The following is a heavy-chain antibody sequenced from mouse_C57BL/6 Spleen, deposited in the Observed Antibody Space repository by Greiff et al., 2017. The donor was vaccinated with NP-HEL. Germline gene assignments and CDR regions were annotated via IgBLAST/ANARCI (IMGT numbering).Heavy chain of an antibody. J-gene: IGHJ1*03. CDR2: IFPGSGST. CDR1: GYTFTDYY. V-gene: IGHV1-75*01. Sequence: VQLQQSGPELVKPGASVKISCKASGYTFTDYYINWVKQRPGQGLEWIGWIFPGSGSTYYNEKFKGKATLTVDKSSSTAYMLLSSLTSEDSAVYFCARSGGYYGSSYNWYFDVWGTGTTVTVSS. D-gene: IGHD1-1*01. CDR3: ARSGGYYGSSYNWYFDV.